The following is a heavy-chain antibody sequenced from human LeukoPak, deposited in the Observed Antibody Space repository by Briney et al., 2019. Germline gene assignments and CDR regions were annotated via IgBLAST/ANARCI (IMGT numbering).Heavy chain of an antibody. Sequence: GGSLRLSCAGSGLTFSSYWMTWVRQAPGKGLEWVANIKPDGSEMAYVDSVKGRFTISRDNAKNSLFLQMNSLRAEDTAVYYCASGGRISSWGQGTLVTVSS. CDR1: GLTFSSYW. CDR3: ASGGRISS. D-gene: IGHD3-16*01. J-gene: IGHJ4*02. V-gene: IGHV3-7*02. CDR2: IKPDGSEM.